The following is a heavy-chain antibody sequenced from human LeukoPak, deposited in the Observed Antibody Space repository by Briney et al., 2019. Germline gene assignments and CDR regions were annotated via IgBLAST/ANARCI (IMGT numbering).Heavy chain of an antibody. D-gene: IGHD5-18*01. J-gene: IGHJ4*02. V-gene: IGHV3-30*18. Sequence: GGSLRLSCAASGVTFSSDGMHGVRQAPGKGLEWGAVISYDGSNKYHADSVKGRFTISRDNSKNTLYLQMNSLRAEDTAVYYCAKEMSTRGYSYGSFDYWGQGTLVTVSS. CDR1: GVTFSSDG. CDR2: ISYDGSNK. CDR3: AKEMSTRGYSYGSFDY.